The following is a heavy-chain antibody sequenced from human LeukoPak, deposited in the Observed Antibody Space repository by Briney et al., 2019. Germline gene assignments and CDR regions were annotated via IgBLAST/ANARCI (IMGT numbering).Heavy chain of an antibody. D-gene: IGHD6-6*01. CDR1: GGSISSGSYY. J-gene: IGHJ3*02. CDR3: AGDYSSSGHI. V-gene: IGHV4-61*02. CDR2: IYTSGST. Sequence: PSQTLSLTCTVSGGSISSGSYYWSWIRQPAGKGLEWIGRIYTSGSTNYNPSLKSRVTISVDTSKNQFSLKLSSVTAADTAVYYCAGDYSSSGHIWGQGTMVTVSS.